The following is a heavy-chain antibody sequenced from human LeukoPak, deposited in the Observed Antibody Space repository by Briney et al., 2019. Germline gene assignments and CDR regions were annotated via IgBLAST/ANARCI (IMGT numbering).Heavy chain of an antibody. D-gene: IGHD3-10*01. V-gene: IGHV4-4*07. CDR2: IYTSGST. CDR1: GGSISSYY. Sequence: PSETLSLTCTVSGGSISSYYWRWIRQPAGKGLEWIGRIYTSGSTNFNPSLKSRVTMSVDTSKNQFSLKLSSVTAADTAVYYCARGLIGSGSYYPFDYWGQGTLVTVSS. CDR3: ARGLIGSGSYYPFDY. J-gene: IGHJ4*02.